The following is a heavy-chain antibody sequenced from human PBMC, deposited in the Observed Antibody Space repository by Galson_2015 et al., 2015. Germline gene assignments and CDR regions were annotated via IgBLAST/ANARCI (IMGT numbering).Heavy chain of an antibody. CDR2: IRSKAYGGTT. CDR3: TRAQGQLVFRTYYFDY. J-gene: IGHJ4*02. V-gene: IGHV3-49*03. CDR1: GFTFGDYA. D-gene: IGHD6-6*01. Sequence: SLRLSCAASGFTFGDYAMSWFRQAPGKGLEWVGFIRSKAYGGTTEYAASVKGRFTISRDDSKSIAYLQMNSLKTEDTAVYYCTRAQGQLVFRTYYFDYWGQGALVTVSS.